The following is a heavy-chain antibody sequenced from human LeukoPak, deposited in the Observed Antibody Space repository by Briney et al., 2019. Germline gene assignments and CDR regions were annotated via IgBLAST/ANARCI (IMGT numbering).Heavy chain of an antibody. CDR3: ARDSSDWNYGRFDP. Sequence: SETLSLTCTVSGGSISSYYWSWIRQPPGKGLEWIGYIYYSGSTNYNPFLKSRVTISVDTSKNQFSLKLSSVTAADTAVYYCARDSSDWNYGRFDPWGQGTLVTVSS. CDR2: IYYSGST. J-gene: IGHJ5*02. D-gene: IGHD1-7*01. CDR1: GGSISSYY. V-gene: IGHV4-59*01.